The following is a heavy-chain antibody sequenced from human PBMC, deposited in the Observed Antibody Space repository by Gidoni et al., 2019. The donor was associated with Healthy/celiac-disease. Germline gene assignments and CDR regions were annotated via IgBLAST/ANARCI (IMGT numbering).Heavy chain of an antibody. Sequence: QVQLQESGPGLVKPSQTLSLTCTVSGGSICSGGYYWSWIRQHPGKGLEWIGYIYYSGSTYYNPSLKSRVTISVDTSKNQFSLKLSSVTAADTAVYYCARASGYYYDSSGYYPEYFQHWGQGTLVTVSS. CDR2: IYYSGST. V-gene: IGHV4-31*03. CDR3: ARASGYYYDSSGYYPEYFQH. J-gene: IGHJ1*01. CDR1: GGSICSGGYY. D-gene: IGHD3-22*01.